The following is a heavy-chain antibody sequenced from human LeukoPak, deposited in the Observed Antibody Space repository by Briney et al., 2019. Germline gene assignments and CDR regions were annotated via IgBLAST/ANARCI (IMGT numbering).Heavy chain of an antibody. CDR1: GFTFRSYA. CDR2: ISGDGGST. D-gene: IGHD2-21*01. J-gene: IGHJ4*02. Sequence: GGSLRLSCVVSGFTFRSYAMSWVRQAPGKGRECVSAISGDGGSTFFADSVKGRFTISRDNSRNTMYLQMNILRVEDTAVYYCAKDGCGNRGGFDYWGQGTLVTVSS. CDR3: AKDGCGNRGGFDY. V-gene: IGHV3-23*01.